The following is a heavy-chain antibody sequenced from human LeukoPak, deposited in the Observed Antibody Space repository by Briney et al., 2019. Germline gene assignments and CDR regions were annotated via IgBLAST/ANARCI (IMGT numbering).Heavy chain of an antibody. V-gene: IGHV4-34*01. CDR3: ARRRLGYSSSWYGGWFDP. D-gene: IGHD6-13*01. J-gene: IGHJ5*02. Sequence: SETLSLTCAVYGGSFSGYYWSWIRQPPGKGLEWIGEINHSGSTNYNPSLKSRVTISVDTSKNQFSLKLSSVTAADTAVYYCARRRLGYSSSWYGGWFDPWGQGTLVTVSS. CDR1: GGSFSGYY. CDR2: INHSGST.